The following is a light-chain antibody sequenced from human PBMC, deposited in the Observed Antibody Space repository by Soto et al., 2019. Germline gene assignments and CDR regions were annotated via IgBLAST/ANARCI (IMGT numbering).Light chain of an antibody. J-gene: IGLJ1*01. Sequence: QSALTQPPSASGSPGQSVTISCTGTSSDVGAYDYVSWYQQHPGKAPKLMIYEVSKRPSGVPDRFSGSKSGNTASLTVSGLQAEDEADYYCSSHAGNNNVFGTGTKVTAL. V-gene: IGLV2-8*01. CDR1: SSDVGAYDY. CDR3: SSHAGNNNV. CDR2: EVS.